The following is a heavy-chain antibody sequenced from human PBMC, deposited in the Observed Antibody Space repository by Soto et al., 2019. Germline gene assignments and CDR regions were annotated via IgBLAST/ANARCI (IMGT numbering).Heavy chain of an antibody. J-gene: IGHJ6*02. D-gene: IGHD1-20*01. V-gene: IGHV1-69*13. CDR3: AKQYTEEYNWNYYYYYGMDV. CDR1: GGTFSSYA. Sequence: EASVKVSCKASGGTFSSYAISWVRQAPGQGLEWMGGIIPIFGTANYAQKFQGRVTITADESTSTAYMELSSLRSEDTAVYYCAKQYTEEYNWNYYYYYGMDVWGQGTTVTVSS. CDR2: IIPIFGTA.